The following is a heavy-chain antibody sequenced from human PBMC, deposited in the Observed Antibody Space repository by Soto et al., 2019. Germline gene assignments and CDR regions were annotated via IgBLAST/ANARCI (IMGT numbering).Heavy chain of an antibody. CDR3: ARALLSHSYDSGGYDSYFHAMDV. CDR2: IIPISETT. J-gene: IGHJ6*02. V-gene: IGHV1-69*06. D-gene: IGHD3-22*01. CDR1: GGTFSSLD. Sequence: SVKVSCKASGGTFSSLDINWVRQAPGQGLEWMGGIIPISETTNYAQIFQGRVSIVADKSTSTAYMELSRLRSEDTAVYYCARALLSHSYDSGGYDSYFHAMDVWGQGTPVTVSS.